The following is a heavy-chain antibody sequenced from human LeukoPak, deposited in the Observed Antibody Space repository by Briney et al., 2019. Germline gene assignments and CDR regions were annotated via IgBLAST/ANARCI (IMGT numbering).Heavy chain of an antibody. CDR2: ISDGGGNT. CDR1: GFIFTNYG. V-gene: IGHV3-23*01. CDR3: ARDTREGSSGYIRAFDI. D-gene: IGHD3-22*01. Sequence: GGSLRLSCAASGFIFTNYGMSWVRQAPGKGVEWVSAISDGGGNTYYADSVKGRFTISRDNSKNTLYLQMNSLRAEDTAMYYCARDTREGSSGYIRAFDIWGQGTMVTVSS. J-gene: IGHJ3*02.